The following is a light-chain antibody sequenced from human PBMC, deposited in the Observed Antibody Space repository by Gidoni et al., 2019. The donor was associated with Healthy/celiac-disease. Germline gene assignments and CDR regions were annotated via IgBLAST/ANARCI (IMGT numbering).Light chain of an antibody. V-gene: IGKV1-9*01. CDR1: QGMSSY. CDR2: AAS. J-gene: IGKJ3*01. CDR3: QQLNSYPPFT. Sequence: DLQLTQSPSFLAASVGDRVTITCRASQGMSSYLDWYQQKPGKAPKLLIYAASTLPSGVQSRFSGSGSGTEFTLTISSLQPEDFATYYCQQLNSYPPFTFGPGTKVDIK.